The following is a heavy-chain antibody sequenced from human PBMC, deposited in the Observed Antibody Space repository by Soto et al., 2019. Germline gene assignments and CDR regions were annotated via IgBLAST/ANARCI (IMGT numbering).Heavy chain of an antibody. J-gene: IGHJ5*02. CDR2: ISAYNGNT. CDR3: ARKGDPYYDFWSGYEDWFDP. Sequence: ASVEVCCKASGYTIAINCSIWARQEKRQGLEWMGWISAYNGNTNYAQKLQGRVTMTTDTSTSTAYMELRSLRSDDTAVYYCARKGDPYYDFWSGYEDWFDPWGQGTLVTVSS. V-gene: IGHV1-18*01. CDR1: GYTIAINC. D-gene: IGHD3-3*01.